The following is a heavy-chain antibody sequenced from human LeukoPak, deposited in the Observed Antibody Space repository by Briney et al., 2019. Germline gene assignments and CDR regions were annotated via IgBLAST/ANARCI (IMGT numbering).Heavy chain of an antibody. J-gene: IGHJ4*02. CDR1: GDSISSYY. CDR2: LYADGST. CDR3: VRDRYYYDNNYGPAFDY. V-gene: IGHV4-4*07. Sequence: SETLSLTCTVSGDSISSYYWSWVRQPAGKGLEWIGRLYADGSTYYNPFLKSRVTMSVDTSKNQFSLSLSSVTTADTAVYFCVRDRYYYDNNYGPAFDYWGQGTLVTVS. D-gene: IGHD3-22*01.